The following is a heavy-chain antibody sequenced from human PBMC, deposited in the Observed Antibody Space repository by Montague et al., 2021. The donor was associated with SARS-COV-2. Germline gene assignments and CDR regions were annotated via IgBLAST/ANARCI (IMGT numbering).Heavy chain of an antibody. J-gene: IGHJ4*02. Sequence: SETLSLTCTVSGDSTSSFYWNWIRQPAGKGLEWIGGIYASGGTNYNPSLKSRVTMSVDTSKNQFSLKLNSVTAADTAVYYCGRGVVAATPVVDYWGRGTLVTVSS. CDR2: IYASGGT. D-gene: IGHD2-15*01. CDR3: GRGVVAATPVVDY. V-gene: IGHV4-4*07. CDR1: GDSTSSFY.